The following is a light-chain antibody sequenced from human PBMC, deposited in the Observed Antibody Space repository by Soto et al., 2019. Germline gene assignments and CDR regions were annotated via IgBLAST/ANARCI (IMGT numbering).Light chain of an antibody. Sequence: QLVLTQSPSASASLGASVKLTCTLSSGHSSYAIAWHQQQPEKGPRYLMNLNSDGSHSKGDGIPDRFSGSSSGAERHLTISSLQSEDEADYYCQTWGTAIHDVVFGGGTKVTVL. CDR3: QTWGTAIHDVV. CDR2: LNSDGSH. J-gene: IGLJ2*01. V-gene: IGLV4-69*01. CDR1: SGHSSYA.